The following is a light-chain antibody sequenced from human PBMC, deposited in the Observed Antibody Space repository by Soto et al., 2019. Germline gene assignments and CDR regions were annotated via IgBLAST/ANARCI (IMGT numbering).Light chain of an antibody. CDR3: QQFNGFPLT. CDR2: DAS. J-gene: IGKJ4*01. CDR1: QAIGSA. V-gene: IGKV1-13*02. Sequence: IQLTQSPSSLSASVGDRVTITCRAGQAIGSALAWYQQRPGKAPKLLLYDASNLEAGVPSRLGGSGSGTDFTLTITSLRPADFASYYCQQFNGFPLTFGGGTKVQIK.